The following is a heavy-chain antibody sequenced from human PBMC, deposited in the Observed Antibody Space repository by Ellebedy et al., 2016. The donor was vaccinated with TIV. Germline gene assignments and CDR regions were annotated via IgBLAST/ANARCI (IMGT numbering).Heavy chain of an antibody. D-gene: IGHD6-13*01. CDR2: IYYSGST. CDR3: ARGGGQLVHYYYYGMDV. CDR1: GGSISSYY. J-gene: IGHJ6*02. Sequence: GSLRLXXTVSGGSISSYYWSWIRQPPGKGLEWIWYIYYSGSTNYNPSLKSRVTISVDTSKNQFSLKLSSVTAADTAVYYCARGGGQLVHYYYYGMDVWGQGTTVTVSS. V-gene: IGHV4-59*01.